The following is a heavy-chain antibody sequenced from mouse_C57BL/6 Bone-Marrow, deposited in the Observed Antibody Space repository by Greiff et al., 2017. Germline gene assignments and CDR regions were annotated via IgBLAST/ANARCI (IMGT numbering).Heavy chain of an antibody. D-gene: IGHD2-5*01. CDR2: IDPNSGGT. CDR3: AREGASYYSNYVLFAY. V-gene: IGHV1-72*01. CDR1: GYTFTSYW. J-gene: IGHJ3*01. Sequence: QVQLQQSGAELVKPGASVKLSCKASGYTFTSYWMHWVKQRPGRGLEWIGRIDPNSGGTKYNEKFKSKATLTVAKPSSTAYMQRSSLTSEDSAVYECAREGASYYSNYVLFAYWGQGTLVTVSA.